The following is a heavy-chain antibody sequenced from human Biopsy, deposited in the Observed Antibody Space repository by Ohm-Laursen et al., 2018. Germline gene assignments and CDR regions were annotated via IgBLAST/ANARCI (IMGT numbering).Heavy chain of an antibody. CDR1: GGAFTNYA. CDR3: VAYPSSGFFENNDDFAMDV. Sequence: SSVKVSCKASGGAFTNYAINWVRQAPGHGLEWMGGIITVSETAGYAERFQGRATKTADVTTTTAYMDLSGLRSEDTAVYYCVAYPSSGFFENNDDFAMDVWGQGTTVIVSS. V-gene: IGHV1-69*01. J-gene: IGHJ6*02. D-gene: IGHD6-19*01. CDR2: IITVSETA.